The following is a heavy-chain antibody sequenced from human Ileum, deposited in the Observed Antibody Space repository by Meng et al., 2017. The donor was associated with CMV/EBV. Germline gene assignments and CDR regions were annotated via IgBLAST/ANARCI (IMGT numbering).Heavy chain of an antibody. CDR1: GYPFTGYY. CDR2: INPNSGGT. Sequence: SGYPFTGYYMHWVRQAPGQGLEWMGWINPNSGGTNYAQKFQGRVTMTRDTSISTAYMELSRLRSDDTAVYYCAMWGCGSGSYPFDYWGQGTLVTVSS. V-gene: IGHV1-2*02. CDR3: AMWGCGSGSYPFDY. D-gene: IGHD1-26*01. J-gene: IGHJ4*02.